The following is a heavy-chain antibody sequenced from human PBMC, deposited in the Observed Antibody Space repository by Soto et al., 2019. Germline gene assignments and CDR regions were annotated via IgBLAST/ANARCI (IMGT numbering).Heavy chain of an antibody. CDR2: IYTSGNT. J-gene: IGHJ5*02. D-gene: IGHD6-19*01. V-gene: IGHV4-4*07. CDR3: ARSRGSSGWYVRWFDP. CDR1: GGSISNYY. Sequence: SETLSLTCTVSGGSISNYYWSWIRQPAGKGLEWIGRIYTSGNTNYNPSLKGRVTMSVDMSKNQFSLKLSSVAAADTAVYYCARSRGSSGWYVRWFDPWGQGTLVTVSS.